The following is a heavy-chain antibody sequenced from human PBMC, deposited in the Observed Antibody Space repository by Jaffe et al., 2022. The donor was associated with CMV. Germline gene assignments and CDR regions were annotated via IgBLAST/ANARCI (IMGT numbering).Heavy chain of an antibody. V-gene: IGHV4-39*01. CDR3: ARHVDSSSSQNWGY. J-gene: IGHJ4*02. D-gene: IGHD6-6*01. CDR1: GGSISSSSYY. CDR2: IYYSGST. Sequence: QLQLQESGPGLVKPSETLSLTCTVSGGSISSSSYYWGWIRQPPGKGLEWIGSIYYSGSTYYNPSLKSRVTISVDTSKNQFSLKLSSVTAADTAVYYCARHVDSSSSQNWGYWGQGTLVTVSS.